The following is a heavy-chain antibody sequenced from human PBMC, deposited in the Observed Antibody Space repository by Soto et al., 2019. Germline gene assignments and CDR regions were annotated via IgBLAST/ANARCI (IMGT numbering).Heavy chain of an antibody. D-gene: IGHD7-27*01. J-gene: IGHJ6*02. CDR2: ISWNSGSI. V-gene: IGHV3-9*01. CDR1: GFTFDDYA. CDR3: AKDTLTGKYYYYGMDV. Sequence: GGSLRLSCAASGFTFDDYAMHWVRQAPGKGLEWVSGISWNSGSIGYADSVKGRFTISRDNAKNSLYLQMNSLRAEDTALYYCAKDTLTGKYYYYGMDVWGQGTTVTVSS.